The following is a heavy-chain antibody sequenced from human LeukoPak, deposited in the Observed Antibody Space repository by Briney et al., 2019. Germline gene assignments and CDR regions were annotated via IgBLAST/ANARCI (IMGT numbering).Heavy chain of an antibody. V-gene: IGHV1-69*06. CDR3: AGDNDSRDPPHFDY. J-gene: IGHJ4*02. D-gene: IGHD3-16*01. CDR1: GGTFSSYA. Sequence: GASVKVSCKASGGTFSSYAISWVRQAPGQGLEWMGGIIPIFGTANYAQKFQGRVTITADKSTRTAYMELSSLRSEDTAVYYCAGDNDSRDPPHFDYWGQGTLVTVSS. CDR2: IIPIFGTA.